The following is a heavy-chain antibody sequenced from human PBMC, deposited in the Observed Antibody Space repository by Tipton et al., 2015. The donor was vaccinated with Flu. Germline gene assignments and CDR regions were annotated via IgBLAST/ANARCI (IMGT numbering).Heavy chain of an antibody. J-gene: IGHJ3*02. CDR3: ARGGVVVAATHDAFDI. D-gene: IGHD2-15*01. Sequence: QVQLVQSGAEVKKPGASVKVSCKASGYTFTGYYMHWVRQAPGQGLEWMGWINPNSGGTNYAQKFQGRVTMTRDTSISTAYMELSRLRSDDTAGYYCARGGVVVAATHDAFDIWGQGTMVTVSS. V-gene: IGHV1-2*02. CDR1: GYTFTGYY. CDR2: INPNSGGT.